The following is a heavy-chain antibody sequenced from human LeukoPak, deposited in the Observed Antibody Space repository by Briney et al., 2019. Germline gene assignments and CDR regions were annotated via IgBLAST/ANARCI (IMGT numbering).Heavy chain of an antibody. CDR1: GFTFSSYE. CDR3: TRETLNCSGDCYDY. Sequence: GGSLRLSCVASGFTFSSYEFNWVRQAPGKGLEWVSYISDSGTGIYYADSLKGRFTISRDNAKNSVYLQMNSLRDEDTAVYHCTRETLNCSGDCYDYWGQGTLVTVSS. J-gene: IGHJ4*02. D-gene: IGHD2-15*01. V-gene: IGHV3-48*03. CDR2: ISDSGTGI.